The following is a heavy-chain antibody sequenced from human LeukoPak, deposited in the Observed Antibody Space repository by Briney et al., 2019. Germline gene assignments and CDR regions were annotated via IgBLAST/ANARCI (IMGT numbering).Heavy chain of an antibody. D-gene: IGHD2-15*01. CDR3: AKDRILTPPYYFDY. V-gene: IGHV3-30*18. CDR2: ISYDGSLK. J-gene: IGHJ4*02. Sequence: PGGSLRLSCAASGFTFSNYGFHWVRQAPGKGLEWVALISYDGSLKYYADSVKGRVTISRDHSQNTLYLQMNSLRIEDTAVYYCAKDRILTPPYYFDYWGQGTLVTVSS. CDR1: GFTFSNYG.